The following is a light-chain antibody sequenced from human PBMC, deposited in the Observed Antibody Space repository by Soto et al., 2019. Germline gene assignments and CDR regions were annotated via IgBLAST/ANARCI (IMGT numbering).Light chain of an antibody. CDR3: QQSYSNRT. Sequence: DIQRTQSPSSLSASVGDRVTITCRASQSISNYLNWYQHKPGKAPKLLIYAASNLESGVPSRFSGSGSGTGFTLTISSLQPEDFASYYCQQSYSNRTFGQGTKVDIK. V-gene: IGKV1-39*01. CDR1: QSISNY. CDR2: AAS. J-gene: IGKJ1*01.